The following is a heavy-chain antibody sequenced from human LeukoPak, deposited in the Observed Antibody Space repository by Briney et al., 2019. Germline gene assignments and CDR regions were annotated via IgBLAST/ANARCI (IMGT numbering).Heavy chain of an antibody. D-gene: IGHD2-2*01. CDR1: GFTFRSYA. J-gene: IGHJ4*02. CDR3: ANGPVPAIDY. Sequence: GGSLRLSCAASGFTFRSYAMSWVRQAPGKGLEWVSAISGTGGSTYYADSVKGRFTISRDNSKNTLYLQMNSLRAEDTAVYYCANGPVPAIDYWGQGTLVTVSS. V-gene: IGHV3-23*01. CDR2: ISGTGGST.